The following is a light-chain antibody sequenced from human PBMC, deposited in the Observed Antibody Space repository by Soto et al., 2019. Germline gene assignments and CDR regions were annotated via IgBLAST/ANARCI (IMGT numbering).Light chain of an antibody. Sequence: DVVMTQSPDSLAVSLGERATINCKSRQSVLYSSNNKNYLAWYQQKPGQPPKLLIYWASTRESGVPDRFSGSGSGTDFTLTISSLQAEDVAVYYCQQYYSTPSFGQGTKV. CDR3: QQYYSTPS. J-gene: IGKJ1*01. CDR1: QSVLYSSNNKNY. CDR2: WAS. V-gene: IGKV4-1*01.